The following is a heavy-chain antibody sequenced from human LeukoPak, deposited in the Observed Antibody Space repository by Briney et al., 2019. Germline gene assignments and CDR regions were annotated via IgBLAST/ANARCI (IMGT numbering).Heavy chain of an antibody. V-gene: IGHV3-48*03. D-gene: IGHD5-12*01. CDR1: GFTFSSYE. CDR3: ARQRSGYDYYYYYYMDV. CDR2: ISSSGGTI. Sequence: EGSLRLSCAASGFTFSSYEMNWARQAPGKGLEWVSYISSSGGTIYYADSVKGRFTISRDNAKNSLYLQMNSLRAEDTAVYYCARQRSGYDYYYYYYMDVWGKGTTVTISS. J-gene: IGHJ6*03.